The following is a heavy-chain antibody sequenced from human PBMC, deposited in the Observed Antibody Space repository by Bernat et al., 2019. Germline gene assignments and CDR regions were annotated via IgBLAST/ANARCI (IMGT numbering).Heavy chain of an antibody. CDR2: FYYTGNS. CDR1: GGSISSDSYS. J-gene: IGHJ6*03. D-gene: IGHD5-12*01. V-gene: IGHV4-39*01. CDR3: ARQSSGYDSHYYYYMDV. Sequence: QLQLQESGPGLVKPSETPSLTCTVSGGSISSDSYSWGWIRQPPGKGLEWIGSFYYTGNSYYSPSLKSRVTISVDTSKNQFSLQLSSVTAADTAVYYCARQSSGYDSHYYYYMDVWGKGTTVTVSS.